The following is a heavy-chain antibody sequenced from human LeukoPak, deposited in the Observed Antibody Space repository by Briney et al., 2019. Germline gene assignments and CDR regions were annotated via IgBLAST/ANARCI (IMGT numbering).Heavy chain of an antibody. V-gene: IGHV4-34*01. CDR3: ARRGYSYGFDY. D-gene: IGHD5-18*01. J-gene: IGHJ4*02. Sequence: SETLSLTCAVYGGSFSGYYWSWIRQPPGKGLEWIGEINHSGSTNYNPSLKSRVTISVDTSKNQFSLKLSSVTAAGTAVYYCARRGYSYGFDYWGQGTLVTVSS. CDR1: GGSFSGYY. CDR2: INHSGST.